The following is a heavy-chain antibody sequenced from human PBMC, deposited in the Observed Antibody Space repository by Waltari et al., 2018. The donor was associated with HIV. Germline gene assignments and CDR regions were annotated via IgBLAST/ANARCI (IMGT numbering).Heavy chain of an antibody. CDR2: IKQDGSEK. Sequence: EVQLVEAGGGLVQHGGPLRLSWGASGLTLSRHWMTWVRQAPGKGLELVANIKQDGSEKYYVDSVKGRFTISRDNAKNSLYLQMNSLRAEDTAVYYCARGTYYYDSSGYYYLDYWGQGTLVTVSS. D-gene: IGHD3-22*01. J-gene: IGHJ4*02. V-gene: IGHV3-7*04. CDR1: GLTLSRHW. CDR3: ARGTYYYDSSGYYYLDY.